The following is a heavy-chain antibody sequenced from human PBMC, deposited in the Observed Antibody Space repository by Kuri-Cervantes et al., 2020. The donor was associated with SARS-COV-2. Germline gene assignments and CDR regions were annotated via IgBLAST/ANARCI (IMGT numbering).Heavy chain of an antibody. CDR1: GFTFSSYA. Sequence: GGSLRLSCAASGFTFSSYAMHWVRQAPGKGLEWVAVISYGGSNKYYADSVKGRFTISRDNSKNTLYLQMNSLRAEDTAVYYCARGTGYQLPDGWGWVGYWGQGTLVTVSS. V-gene: IGHV3-30-3*01. CDR3: ARGTGYQLPDGWGWVGY. D-gene: IGHD2-2*01. CDR2: ISYGGSNK. J-gene: IGHJ4*02.